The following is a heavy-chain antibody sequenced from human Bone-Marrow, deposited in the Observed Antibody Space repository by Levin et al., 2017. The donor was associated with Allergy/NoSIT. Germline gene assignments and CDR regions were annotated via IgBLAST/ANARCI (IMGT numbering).Heavy chain of an antibody. V-gene: IGHV3-11*06. CDR2: ISSSSSYT. J-gene: IGHJ4*02. CDR1: GFTFSDYY. CDR3: ARDNPFGVVIIPFDY. Sequence: GGSLRLSCAASGFTFSDYYMSWIRQAPGKGLEWVSYISSSSSYTNYADSVKGRFTISRDNAKNSLYLQMNSLRAEDTAVYYCARDNPFGVVIIPFDYWGQGTLVTVSS. D-gene: IGHD3-3*01.